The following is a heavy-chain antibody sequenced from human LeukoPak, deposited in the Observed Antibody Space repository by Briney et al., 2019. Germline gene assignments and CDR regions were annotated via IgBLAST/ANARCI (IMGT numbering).Heavy chain of an antibody. Sequence: PSETLSLTCTVSGGSISTYYWSWIRQPAGKGLEWIGRIYASGSTNYNPSLKSRVTMSVDTSKNQFSLKLSSVTAADTAVYYCARGVRSTAEYYYYYYMDVWGKGTTVTVSS. D-gene: IGHD3-3*01. CDR1: GGSISTYY. CDR2: IYASGST. V-gene: IGHV4-4*07. J-gene: IGHJ6*03. CDR3: ARGVRSTAEYYYYYYMDV.